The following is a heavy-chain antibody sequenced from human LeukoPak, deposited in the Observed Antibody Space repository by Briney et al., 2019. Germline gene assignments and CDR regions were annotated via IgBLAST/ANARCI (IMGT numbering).Heavy chain of an antibody. CDR1: GGSFSGYY. Sequence: SETLSLTCAVYGGSFSGYYWGWIRQPPGKGLEWIGEINHSGSTNYNPSLKSRVTVSVDTSKNQFSLKLSSVTAADTAVYYCARVHPDTAIPLDYWGQGNLVTVSS. V-gene: IGHV4-34*01. D-gene: IGHD5-18*01. J-gene: IGHJ4*02. CDR3: ARVHPDTAIPLDY. CDR2: INHSGST.